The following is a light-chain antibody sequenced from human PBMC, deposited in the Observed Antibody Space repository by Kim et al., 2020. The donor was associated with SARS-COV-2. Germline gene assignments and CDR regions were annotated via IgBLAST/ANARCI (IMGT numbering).Light chain of an antibody. CDR3: QQYDRSPYT. Sequence: LSPWERATLSCRASQSVASNHVAWFQQKPGQAPRLLIYGTSSRATGIPDRFSASESGTDVTLTISRLEPEDFAVYYCQQYDRSPYTFGQGTKLGI. V-gene: IGKV3-20*01. CDR1: QSVASNH. CDR2: GTS. J-gene: IGKJ2*01.